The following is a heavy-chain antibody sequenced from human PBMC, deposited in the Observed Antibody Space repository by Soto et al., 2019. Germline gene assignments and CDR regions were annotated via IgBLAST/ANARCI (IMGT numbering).Heavy chain of an antibody. Sequence: GESLKISCQASGYSFTSYWIAWVRQVPGKGLEWMGIIYPGDSDTRYSPSFQGQVTISADKSISTAYLQWSSLTASDTAIYYCARQGSIANSRNWLDPWGQGNPVTVYS. CDR3: ARQGSIANSRNWLDP. D-gene: IGHD6-6*01. J-gene: IGHJ5*02. CDR2: IYPGDSDT. CDR1: GYSFTSYW. V-gene: IGHV5-51*01.